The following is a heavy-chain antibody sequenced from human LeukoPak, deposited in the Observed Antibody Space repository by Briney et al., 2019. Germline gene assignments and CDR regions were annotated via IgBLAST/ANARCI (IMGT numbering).Heavy chain of an antibody. J-gene: IGHJ4*02. V-gene: IGHV1-2*02. D-gene: IGHD3-10*01. CDR1: GYTFSDSY. CDR3: VRSPIGASAY. CDR2: ISPNNGDT. Sequence: ASVKVSCKPSGYTFSDSYIHWVRQAPGVGLQWMGWISPNNGDTNYAEDFQGRVTMTRDTSIRTAYMELTRLTLNDTAVNYCVRSPIGASAYWGRGTLVTVSS.